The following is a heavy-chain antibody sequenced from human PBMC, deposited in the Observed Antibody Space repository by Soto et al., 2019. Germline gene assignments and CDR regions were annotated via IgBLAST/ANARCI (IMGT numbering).Heavy chain of an antibody. CDR2: ISAHNGNT. J-gene: IGHJ4*02. CDR1: GYTFTSYG. D-gene: IGHD6-6*01. V-gene: IGHV1-18*01. CDR3: AREGQLGY. Sequence: ASVKVSCKASGYTFTSYGITWVRQAPGQGLEWMGWISAHNGNTDYAERLQGRVTMTTDTSTSTAYMELKSLRYDDTAVYYCAREGQLGYWGQGTPVTVSS.